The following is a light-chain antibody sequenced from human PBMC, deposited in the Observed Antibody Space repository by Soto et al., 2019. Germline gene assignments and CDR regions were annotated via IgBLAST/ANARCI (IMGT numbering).Light chain of an antibody. CDR2: DAS. CDR3: QQRSNWPLT. J-gene: IGKJ1*01. CDR1: QSVSSY. V-gene: IGKV3-11*01. Sequence: EIVLTQSPATLSLSPGDRATLSCRASQSVSSYLAWYQQKPGQAPRLLIYDASNRATGIPARFSGSGSGTDFTLTISSLEPEDFAVYYCQQRSNWPLTFGQGPKVEIK.